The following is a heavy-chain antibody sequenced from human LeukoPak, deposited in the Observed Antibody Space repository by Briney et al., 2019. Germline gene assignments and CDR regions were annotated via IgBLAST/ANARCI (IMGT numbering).Heavy chain of an antibody. V-gene: IGHV4-30-2*01. Sequence: PSETLSLTCTVSGGSISSGGYYWSWIRQPPGKGLEWIGYIYHSGSTYYNPSLKSRVTISVDRSKNQFSLKLSSVTAADTAVYYRARESHSSSSGAGGGIDYWGQGTLVTVSS. CDR1: GGSISSGGYY. CDR3: ARESHSSSSGAGGGIDY. J-gene: IGHJ4*02. D-gene: IGHD6-6*01. CDR2: IYHSGST.